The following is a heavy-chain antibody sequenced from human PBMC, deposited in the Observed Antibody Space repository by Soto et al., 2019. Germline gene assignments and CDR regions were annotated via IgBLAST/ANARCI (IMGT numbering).Heavy chain of an antibody. V-gene: IGHV4-34*01. Sequence: SETLSLTCAVYGGSFSGYYWSWIRQPPGKGLECIGEINHSGSTNYNPSLKSRVTISVDTSKNQFSLKLSSVTAADTAVYYCARSRATYDILTGPSGDDAFDIWGQGTMVTVSS. D-gene: IGHD3-9*01. CDR1: GGSFSGYY. CDR3: ARSRATYDILTGPSGDDAFDI. CDR2: INHSGST. J-gene: IGHJ3*02.